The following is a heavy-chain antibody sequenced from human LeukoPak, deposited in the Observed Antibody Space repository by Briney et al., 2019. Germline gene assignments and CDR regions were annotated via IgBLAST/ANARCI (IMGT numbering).Heavy chain of an antibody. D-gene: IGHD3-22*01. CDR2: ICAGGST. Sequence: PGGSLRLSCAASGFTVSSNYMSWVRQAPGKGLEWVSVICAGGSTYYADSVKGRFTISRDNSKNTLYLQMNSLRAEDTAVYYCASWTYYYHSSGYYWGQGTLVTVSS. CDR3: ASWTYYYHSSGYY. J-gene: IGHJ4*02. CDR1: GFTVSSNY. V-gene: IGHV3-53*01.